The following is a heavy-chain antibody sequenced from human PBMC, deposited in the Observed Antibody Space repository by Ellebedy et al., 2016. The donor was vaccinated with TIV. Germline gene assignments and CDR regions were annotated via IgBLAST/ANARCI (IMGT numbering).Heavy chain of an antibody. CDR2: IYYSGST. CDR3: ARDGATVVTS. V-gene: IGHV4-61*01. CDR1: GGSVSSGSYY. J-gene: IGHJ5*02. Sequence: SETLSLXCTVSGGSVSSGSYYWSWIRQPPGKGLEWIGYIYYSGSTNYNPSLKSRVTISVDTSKNQFSLKLSSVTAADTAVYYCARDGATVVTSWGQGTLVTVSS. D-gene: IGHD4-23*01.